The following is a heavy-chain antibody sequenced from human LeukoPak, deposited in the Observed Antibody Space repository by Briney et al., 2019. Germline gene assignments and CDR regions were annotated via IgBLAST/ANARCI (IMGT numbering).Heavy chain of an antibody. CDR1: GGSISSGDYY. V-gene: IGHV4-30-4*01. Sequence: SETLSLTCTVSGGSISSGDYYWSWIRQPPGKGLEWIVYIYYSGSTYYNPSLKSRVTISVDTSKNQFSLKLSAVTAADTAVYYCARAVATSDYFYYYGMDVWGQGTTVTVSS. CDR2: IYYSGST. CDR3: ARAVATSDYFYYYGMDV. D-gene: IGHD6-19*01. J-gene: IGHJ6*02.